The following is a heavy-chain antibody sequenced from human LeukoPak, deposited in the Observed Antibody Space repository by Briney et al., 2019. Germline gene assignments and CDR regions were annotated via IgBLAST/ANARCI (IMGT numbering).Heavy chain of an antibody. CDR1: GGSISSYY. CDR3: ARPMATITRDTFDL. D-gene: IGHD5-24*01. CDR2: IYYSGST. J-gene: IGHJ3*01. Sequence: SETLSLTCTVSGGSISSYYWTWIRQSPRKGLEWIGYIYYSGSTNYNPSLKSRVTMSEDTSQNQFSLKLSSVTAADTAVYYCARPMATITRDTFDLWGQGTMVTVSS. V-gene: IGHV4-59*08.